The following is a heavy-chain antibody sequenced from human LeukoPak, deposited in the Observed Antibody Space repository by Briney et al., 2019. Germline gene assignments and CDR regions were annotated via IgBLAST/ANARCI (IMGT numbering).Heavy chain of an antibody. Sequence: SETLSLTCTVSGGSISSGSYYWSWIRQPAGKGLEWIGRIYTSGSTNYNPSLKSRVTISVDTSKNQFSLKLSSVSAADTAVYYCARRNVGYRSGQLDYWGQGTLVTVSS. V-gene: IGHV4-61*02. CDR2: IYTSGST. CDR3: ARRNVGYRSGQLDY. D-gene: IGHD6-19*01. CDR1: GGSISSGSYY. J-gene: IGHJ4*02.